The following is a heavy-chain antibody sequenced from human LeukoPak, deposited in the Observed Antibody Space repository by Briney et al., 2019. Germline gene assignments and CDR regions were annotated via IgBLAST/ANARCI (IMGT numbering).Heavy chain of an antibody. D-gene: IGHD6-13*01. J-gene: IGHJ3*02. V-gene: IGHV4-4*07. CDR3: ARDIRQQLKNDAFDI. Sequence: PSETLSLTCTVSGGSISSYYWSWIRQPAGKGLEWIGRIYTSGSTNYNPSLKSRVTMSVDTSKNQFSLKLSSVTAADTAVYYCARDIRQQLKNDAFDIWGQGTMVTVSS. CDR2: IYTSGST. CDR1: GGSISSYY.